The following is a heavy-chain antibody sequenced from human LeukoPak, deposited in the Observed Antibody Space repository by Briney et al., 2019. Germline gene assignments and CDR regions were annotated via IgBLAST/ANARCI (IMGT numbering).Heavy chain of an antibody. V-gene: IGHV4-59*08. CDR1: GGSISSDY. J-gene: IGHJ4*02. D-gene: IGHD2-2*01. Sequence: PSETLSLTRTVSGGSISSDYWSWIRQPPGKGLEWIGYIYYSGSTNYNPSLKSRVTISVDTSKNQFSLKLSSVTAADTAVYYCAKQAYCSGTSCSPFDYWGQGTLVTVSS. CDR2: IYYSGST. CDR3: AKQAYCSGTSCSPFDY.